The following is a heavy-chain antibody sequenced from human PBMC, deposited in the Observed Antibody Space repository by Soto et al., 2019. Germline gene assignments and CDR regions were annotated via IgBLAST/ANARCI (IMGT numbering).Heavy chain of an antibody. CDR1: GFTFSSYA. J-gene: IGHJ4*02. V-gene: IGHV3-23*01. Sequence: PGGSLRLSCAASGFTFSSYAMSWVRQDPGKGLEWVSAISGSVGSTYYADSVKGRFTISRDNSKNTLYLQMNSLRAEDTAVYYCAKDHLSYFDYWGKGNMVSVSS. CDR2: ISGSVGST. CDR3: AKDHLSYFDY.